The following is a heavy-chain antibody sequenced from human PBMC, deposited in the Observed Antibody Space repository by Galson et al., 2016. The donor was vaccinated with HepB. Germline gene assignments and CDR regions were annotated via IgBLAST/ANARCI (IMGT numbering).Heavy chain of an antibody. CDR1: RYSFTSYA. CDR2: INTNSGNP. CDR3: AMPASYSISWHAGEY. J-gene: IGHJ4*02. Sequence: SCKASRYSFTSYAMNWVRQAPGQGLEWMGWINTNSGNPTYAQGFTGRFVFSLDTSVSTAYLQISSLKAEDTAVYYCAMPASYSISWHAGEYWGQGTLVTVSS. D-gene: IGHD6-13*01. V-gene: IGHV7-4-1*02.